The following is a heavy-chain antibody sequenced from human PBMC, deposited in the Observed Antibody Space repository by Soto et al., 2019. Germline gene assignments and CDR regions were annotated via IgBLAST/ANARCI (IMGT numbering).Heavy chain of an antibody. Sequence: QVQLVQSGAEVEKPGASVKVSCKASGYAFTSCGISWVRQAPGQGLEWMGWISTYSGNTNYAQNLQGRVTMTTDTATSTVYMELRSLRSDDTAVYYFARDKDHRLDYWGQGTLVTVSS. J-gene: IGHJ4*02. V-gene: IGHV1-18*01. CDR1: GYAFTSCG. CDR2: ISTYSGNT. CDR3: ARDKDHRLDY.